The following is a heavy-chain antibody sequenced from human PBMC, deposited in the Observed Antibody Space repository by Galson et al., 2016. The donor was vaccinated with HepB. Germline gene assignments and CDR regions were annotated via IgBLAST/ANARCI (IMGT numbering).Heavy chain of an antibody. Sequence: SLRLSCAASGFTFINHAMSWVRQAPGKGPEWVSTISGRGDNIFYGDSVKGRFTISRDNSNNTVFLQMNSLTAEDTAVYYCAKGRNFYDNSGYFADWGQGTLVTVSS. CDR1: GFTFINHA. CDR2: ISGRGDNI. J-gene: IGHJ4*02. V-gene: IGHV3-23*01. D-gene: IGHD3-22*01. CDR3: AKGRNFYDNSGYFAD.